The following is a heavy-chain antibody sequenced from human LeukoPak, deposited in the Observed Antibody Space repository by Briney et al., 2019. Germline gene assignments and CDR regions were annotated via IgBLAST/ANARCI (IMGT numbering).Heavy chain of an antibody. J-gene: IGHJ6*04. V-gene: IGHV3-30*18. CDR3: AKEGPTALGVPAHYGMDV. CDR1: GFTFSSYG. D-gene: IGHD2-2*01. CDR2: ISYDGSNK. Sequence: GRSLRLSCAASGFTFSSYGMHWVRQAPGKGLEWVAVISYDGSNKYYADSVKGRFTISRDNSKNMLYLQMNSLRAEDTAVYYCAKEGPTALGVPAHYGMDVWGKGTTVTVSS.